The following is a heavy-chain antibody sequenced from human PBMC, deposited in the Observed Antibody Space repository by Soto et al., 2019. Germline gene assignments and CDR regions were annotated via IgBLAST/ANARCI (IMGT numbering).Heavy chain of an antibody. CDR2: IHYSGRT. CDR1: NGSISGFY. V-gene: IGHV4-59*12. J-gene: IGHJ4*02. D-gene: IGHD1-26*01. CDR3: VRVGVGIGNHFDS. Sequence: SETLSLTCSVSNGSISGFYWTWIRQPPGKILEWIGYIHYSGRTDYNPSLTSRATMSVDTSKNQFSLNLKSTTAADTAVYYCVRVGVGIGNHFDSWGRGTLVTVSS.